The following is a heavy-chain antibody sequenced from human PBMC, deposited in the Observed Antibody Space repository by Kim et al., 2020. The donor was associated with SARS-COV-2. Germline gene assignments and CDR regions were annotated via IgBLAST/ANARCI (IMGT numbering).Heavy chain of an antibody. Sequence: GVSLRLSCAASGFTFSDYYMTWIRQAPGKGLEWLSYISSSGSYIKYAYSVKGRFTISSDNAKNSLYLQMNSLRAEDTAVYYCASVSSGSSSWYWFDPWGQGTLVTVSS. CDR3: ASVSSGSSSWYWFDP. CDR1: GFTFSDYY. J-gene: IGHJ5*02. CDR2: ISSSGSYI. D-gene: IGHD6-13*01. V-gene: IGHV3-11*03.